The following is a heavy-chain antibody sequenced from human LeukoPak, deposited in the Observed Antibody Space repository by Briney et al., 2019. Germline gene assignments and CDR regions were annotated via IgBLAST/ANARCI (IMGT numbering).Heavy chain of an antibody. CDR3: ARGLSSTSCYLT. Sequence: PSETPSLTCTVSGGSISSYYWSWIRQPPGKGLEWIGYIYYSGSTNYNPSLKSRVTISVDTSKNQFSLKLSSVTAADTAVYYCARGLSSTSCYLTWGQGTLVTVSS. V-gene: IGHV4-59*01. J-gene: IGHJ5*02. CDR2: IYYSGST. D-gene: IGHD2-2*01. CDR1: GGSISSYY.